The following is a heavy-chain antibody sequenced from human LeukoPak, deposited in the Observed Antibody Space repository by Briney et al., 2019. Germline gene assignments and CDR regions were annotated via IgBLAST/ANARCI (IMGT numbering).Heavy chain of an antibody. V-gene: IGHV3-21*01. J-gene: IGHJ6*03. CDR1: GFTFSSYS. Sequence: PGGSLRLSCAASGFTFSSYSMNWVRQAPGKGLEWVSSISSSSSYIYYADSVKGRFTISRDNAKNSLYLQMNSLRAEDTAVYYCARDPGLWSGYYSQGVRGESYYMDVWGKGTTVTVSS. D-gene: IGHD3-3*01. CDR3: ARDPGLWSGYYSQGVRGESYYMDV. CDR2: ISSSSSYI.